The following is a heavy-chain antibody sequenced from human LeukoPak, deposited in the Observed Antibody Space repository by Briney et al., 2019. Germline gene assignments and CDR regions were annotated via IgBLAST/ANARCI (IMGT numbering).Heavy chain of an antibody. CDR1: GGSISSFY. D-gene: IGHD3-10*01. CDR2: IYYSGNT. CDR3: AREVHYYGSGTYFFWFDP. V-gene: IGHV4-59*01. Sequence: ETLSLTCTVSGGSISSFYWSWIRQSPGKALEWIGYIYYSGNTKYNPSLKSRITMAVDTSKNQVSLKLTSVTAADTAIYYCAREVHYYGSGTYFFWFDPWGQGTLVTVSS. J-gene: IGHJ5*02.